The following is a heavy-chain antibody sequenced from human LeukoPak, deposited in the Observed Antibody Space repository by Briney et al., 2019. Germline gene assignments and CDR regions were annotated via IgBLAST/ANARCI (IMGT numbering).Heavy chain of an antibody. Sequence: SVKVSCKASGGTFSSYAISWVRQAPGQGLEWMGRIIPILGIANYAQKFQGRVTITADKSTSTAYMGLSSLRSEDTAVYYCARDISSWNYFDYWGQGTLVTVSS. J-gene: IGHJ4*02. D-gene: IGHD6-13*01. CDR3: ARDISSWNYFDY. CDR1: GGTFSSYA. CDR2: IIPILGIA. V-gene: IGHV1-69*04.